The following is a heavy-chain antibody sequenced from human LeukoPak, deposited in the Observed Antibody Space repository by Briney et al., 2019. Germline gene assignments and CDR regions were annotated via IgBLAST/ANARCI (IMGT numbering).Heavy chain of an antibody. V-gene: IGHV1-18*01. D-gene: IGHD3-9*01. CDR3: ARARTYYDILTGYSKPNFFDY. CDR2: ISAYNGNT. J-gene: IGHJ4*02. Sequence: ASVKVSCKASGYTSTSYGISWVRQAPGQGLEWMGWISAYNGNTNYAQKLQGRVTMTTDTSTSTAYMELRSLRSDDTAVYYCARARTYYDILTGYSKPNFFDYWGQGTLVTVSS. CDR1: GYTSTSYG.